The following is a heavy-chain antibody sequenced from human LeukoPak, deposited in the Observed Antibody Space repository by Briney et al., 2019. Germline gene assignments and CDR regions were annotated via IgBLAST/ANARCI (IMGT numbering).Heavy chain of an antibody. CDR1: GFTFTSYN. Sequence: GGSLRLSCAASGFTFTSYNMNWVRQAPGKGLEWVSAISGNDASTYYADSVKGRFIISKDISKNTLYLQMNSLRVEDTAAYYCAKLSSGWFEDYWGQGTLVTVSS. D-gene: IGHD6-19*01. CDR3: AKLSSGWFEDY. CDR2: ISGNDAST. V-gene: IGHV3-23*01. J-gene: IGHJ4*02.